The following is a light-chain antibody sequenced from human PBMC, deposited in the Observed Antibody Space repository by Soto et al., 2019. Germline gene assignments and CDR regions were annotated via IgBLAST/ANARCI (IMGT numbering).Light chain of an antibody. CDR3: QQYNKWPRT. Sequence: EMVVTQSSATLSVSPGERATLSCRASQSLSSDLAWYQQKVGQAPRLLIYGASTRATGIPARYSGSGSGTEFNFTISSLQSEDFAVYYCQQYNKWPRTFGQGTKVDIK. CDR2: GAS. CDR1: QSLSSD. V-gene: IGKV3-15*01. J-gene: IGKJ1*01.